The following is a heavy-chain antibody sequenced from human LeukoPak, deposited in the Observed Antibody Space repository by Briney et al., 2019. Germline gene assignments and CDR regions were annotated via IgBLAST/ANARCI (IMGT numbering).Heavy chain of an antibody. V-gene: IGHV1-8*01. CDR2: MNPNSGHT. D-gene: IGHD1-26*01. Sequence: ASVKVSCKASGYTFSSYDINWVRQATGQGLEWMGWMNPNSGHTGYAQKFQGRLTMTRNTSISTAYMELSSLRSEDTAVYYCARGAYWKLPPESWGQGTLVTVSS. CDR3: ARGAYWKLPPES. CDR1: GYTFSSYD. J-gene: IGHJ4*02.